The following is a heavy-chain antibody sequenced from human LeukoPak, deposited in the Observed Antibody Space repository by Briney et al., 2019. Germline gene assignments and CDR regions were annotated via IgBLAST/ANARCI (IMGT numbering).Heavy chain of an antibody. D-gene: IGHD3-10*01. J-gene: IGHJ4*02. V-gene: IGHV3-9*01. CDR3: ANGYGSGGSHFDY. CDR1: GFTFDDYA. CDR2: ISWNSGSI. Sequence: PGGSLRLSCAASGFTFDDYAMHWVRQAPGKGLEWVSGISWNSGSIGYADSVKGRFTISRDNAKNSLYLQMNSLRAEDTALYYCANGYGSGGSHFDYWGQGTLVTVSS.